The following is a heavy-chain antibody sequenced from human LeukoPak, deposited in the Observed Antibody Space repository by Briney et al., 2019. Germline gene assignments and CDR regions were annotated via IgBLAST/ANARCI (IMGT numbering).Heavy chain of an antibody. J-gene: IGHJ6*02. CDR1: GFTVSSNY. Sequence: GGSLRLSCAASGFTVSSNYMSWVRQAPGKGLEWVSAISGSGGGTYYVASVKGRFTISRDNSKNTLYLQMNSLRAEDTAVYYCATVYSSSPLRPMDVWGQGTTVTVSS. D-gene: IGHD2-2*01. CDR3: ATVYSSSPLRPMDV. CDR2: ISGSGGGT. V-gene: IGHV3-23*01.